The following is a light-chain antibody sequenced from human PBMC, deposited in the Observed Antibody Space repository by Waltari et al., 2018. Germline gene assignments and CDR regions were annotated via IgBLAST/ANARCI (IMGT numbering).Light chain of an antibody. CDR2: DVS. V-gene: IGLV2-14*03. CDR3: SSYITTNTLEL. Sequence: QSALTQPASVSGSPGQSITISCTGTSSDVGSYTYVSWYQQHPVKAPKLIIYDVSYRPSGVSNRFSGSKSGNTASLTISGLQAEDEADYYCSSYITTNTLELFGGGTGLTVL. J-gene: IGLJ2*01. CDR1: SSDVGSYTY.